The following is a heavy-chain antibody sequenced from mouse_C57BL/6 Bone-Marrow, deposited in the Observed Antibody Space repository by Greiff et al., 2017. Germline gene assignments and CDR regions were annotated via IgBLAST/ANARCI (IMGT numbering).Heavy chain of an antibody. J-gene: IGHJ1*03. D-gene: IGHD2-5*01. Sequence: QVQLQQSGAELVKPGASVKMSCKASGYTFTSYWITWVKQRPGQGLAWIGDIYPGSGSTNYNEKFKSKATLTVDTSSSTAYMQLSSLTSEDSAVYDCARPYYSNDWYCDVGGTGTTVTVSS. V-gene: IGHV1-55*01. CDR3: ARPYYSNDWYCDV. CDR1: GYTFTSYW. CDR2: IYPGSGST.